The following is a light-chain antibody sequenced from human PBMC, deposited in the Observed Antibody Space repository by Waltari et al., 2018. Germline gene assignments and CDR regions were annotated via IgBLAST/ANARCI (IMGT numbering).Light chain of an antibody. CDR2: GAS. CDR3: QQYYNWPRT. V-gene: IGKV3-15*01. Sequence: EIVMTQSPATLSASPGERASLSCRASQSVSSKLAWFQQRPGQPPSLLIYGASTRATGIPARFSGSGSGAEFTLTISSLQSEDFAVYYCQQYYNWPRTFGQGTKVEI. CDR1: QSVSSK. J-gene: IGKJ1*01.